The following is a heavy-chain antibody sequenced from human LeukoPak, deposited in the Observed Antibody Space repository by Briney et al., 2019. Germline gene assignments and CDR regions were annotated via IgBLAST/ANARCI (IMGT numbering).Heavy chain of an antibody. D-gene: IGHD5-18*01. CDR2: IFYTGST. Sequence: SETLSLTCTVSGGSFSNYYWSWIRQPPGKGLEWIGYIFYTGSTKYNPSLKSRVTISVDTSKKQLSLKLNSVTAADTAVYYCARGLPGGYSYGLPGYWGQGTLVTVSS. J-gene: IGHJ4*02. V-gene: IGHV4-59*01. CDR3: ARGLPGGYSYGLPGY. CDR1: GGSFSNYY.